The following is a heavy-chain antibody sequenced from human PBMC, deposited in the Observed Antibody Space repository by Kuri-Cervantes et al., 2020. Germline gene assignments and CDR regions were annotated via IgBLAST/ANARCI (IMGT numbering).Heavy chain of an antibody. CDR3: ARDPKAPPNHGDYINDNWFFDL. D-gene: IGHD4-17*01. Sequence: GESLKISCAASGFTFSSYSMNWVRQAPGKGLEWVSSISSSSSYIYYADSVKGRFTISRDNAKNSLYLQMNSLRAEDTAVYYCARDPKAPPNHGDYINDNWFFDLWGRGTLVTVSS. V-gene: IGHV3-21*01. CDR2: ISSSSSYI. J-gene: IGHJ2*01. CDR1: GFTFSSYS.